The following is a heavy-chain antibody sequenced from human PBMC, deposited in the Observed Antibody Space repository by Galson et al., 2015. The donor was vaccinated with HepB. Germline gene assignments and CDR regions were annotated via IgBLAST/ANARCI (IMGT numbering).Heavy chain of an antibody. D-gene: IGHD4-17*01. V-gene: IGHV3-9*01. Sequence: SLRLSCAASGFTFDDYAMHWVRQAPGKGLEWVSGISWNSGSIGYADSVKGRFIISRDNAKNSLYLQMNSLRAEDTALYYCAKAYDYGDHVNWFDPWGQGTLVTVSS. CDR1: GFTFDDYA. CDR3: AKAYDYGDHVNWFDP. CDR2: ISWNSGSI. J-gene: IGHJ5*02.